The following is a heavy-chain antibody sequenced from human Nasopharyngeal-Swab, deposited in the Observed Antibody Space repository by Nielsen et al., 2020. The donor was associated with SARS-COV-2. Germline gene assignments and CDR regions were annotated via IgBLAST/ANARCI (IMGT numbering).Heavy chain of an antibody. V-gene: IGHV1-69*13. CDR2: IIPIFGTA. CDR1: GCTFSSYS. J-gene: IGHJ4*02. D-gene: IGHD1-26*01. CDR3: ARDDGGSYSFDY. Sequence: SVKVSCKASGCTFSSYSISWARQAPGQGLEWMGGIIPIFGTANYAQKFQGRVTITADESTSTAYMELSSLRSEDTAVYYCARDDGGSYSFDYWGQGTLVTVSS.